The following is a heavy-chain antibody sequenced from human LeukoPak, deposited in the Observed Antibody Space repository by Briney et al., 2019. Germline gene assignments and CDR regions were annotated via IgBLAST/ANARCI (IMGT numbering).Heavy chain of an antibody. CDR3: AALPTGYQNFDY. J-gene: IGHJ4*02. Sequence: GGSLRLSCAASGFTFSSYGMSWVRQAPGKGLEWVSTNSGSGGSTYYADSVKGRFIISRDNSKNTLFLQMHSLRAEDTAVYYCAALPTGYQNFDYWGQGTLVTVSS. D-gene: IGHD3-9*01. V-gene: IGHV3-23*01. CDR2: NSGSGGST. CDR1: GFTFSSYG.